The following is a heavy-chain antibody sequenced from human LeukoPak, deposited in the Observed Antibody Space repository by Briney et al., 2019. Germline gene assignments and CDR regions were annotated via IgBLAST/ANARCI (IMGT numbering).Heavy chain of an antibody. V-gene: IGHV3-48*03. Sequence: GGSLRLSXAASGFTFSSYEMNWVRQAPGKGLEWVSYISSSGSTIYYADSVKGRFTISRDNAKNSLYLQMNSLRAEDTAAYYCARGRGPYYYYYYYMDVWGKGTTVTVSS. J-gene: IGHJ6*03. CDR3: ARGRGPYYYYYYYMDV. CDR2: ISSSGSTI. CDR1: GFTFSSYE. D-gene: IGHD5-24*01.